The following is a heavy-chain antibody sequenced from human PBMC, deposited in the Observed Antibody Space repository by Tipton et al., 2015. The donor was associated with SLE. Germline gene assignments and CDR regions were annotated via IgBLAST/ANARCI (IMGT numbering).Heavy chain of an antibody. CDR1: GGSISSGSYY. CDR2: IYTSGST. CDR3: ARGLEGGYYFDY. D-gene: IGHD1-1*01. Sequence: TLSLTCTVSGGSISSGSYYWSWIRQPAGKGLEWIGRIYTSGSTNYNPSLNSRVTISVDTSKNQFSLKLSSVTAADASVYYCARGLEGGYYFDYWGQGTLVTVSS. V-gene: IGHV4-61*02. J-gene: IGHJ4*02.